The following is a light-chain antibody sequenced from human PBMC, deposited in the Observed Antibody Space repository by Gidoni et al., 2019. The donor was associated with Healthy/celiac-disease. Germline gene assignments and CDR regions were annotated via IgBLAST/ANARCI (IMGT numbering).Light chain of an antibody. CDR2: LGS. CDR3: MQALQTLGIT. Sequence: SVMTQSPLSLPVTPGEPASISCRSSQSLLHSNGYNYLDWYLQKPGQSPQLLIYLGSNRASGVPDRFSGSGSGTDFTLKISRVEAEDVGVYYCMQALQTLGITFGPGTKVDIK. CDR1: QSLLHSNGYNY. J-gene: IGKJ3*01. V-gene: IGKV2-28*01.